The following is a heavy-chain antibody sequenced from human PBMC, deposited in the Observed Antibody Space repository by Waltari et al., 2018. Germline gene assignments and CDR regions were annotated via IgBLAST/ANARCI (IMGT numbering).Heavy chain of an antibody. Sequence: QVQLVQSGAEVKKPGSSVKVSCKASGGTFSSYAISWVRQAPGQGLEWMGGTIPSFGTANYAQKFQGRVTITADEATSTAYMELSSLRSEDTAVYYCARVRDYGDYVTEYYFDYWGQGTLVTVSS. J-gene: IGHJ4*02. CDR2: TIPSFGTA. V-gene: IGHV1-69*01. CDR1: GGTFSSYA. D-gene: IGHD4-17*01. CDR3: ARVRDYGDYVTEYYFDY.